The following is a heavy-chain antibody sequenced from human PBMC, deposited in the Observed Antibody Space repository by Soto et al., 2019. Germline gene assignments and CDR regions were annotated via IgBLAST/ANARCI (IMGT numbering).Heavy chain of an antibody. CDR1: GFTFSSYG. V-gene: IGHV3-33*01. CDR2: IWYDGRNK. Sequence: QVQLVESGGGVVQPGRSLRLSCAASGFTFSSYGMHWVRQAPGKGLEWVAVIWYDGRNKYYADSVKGRFTISRDNSKNTLYLQMNSLRAEDTAVYYCARDPYATPYYYGMDVWGQGTTVTVSS. D-gene: IGHD2-8*01. CDR3: ARDPYATPYYYGMDV. J-gene: IGHJ6*02.